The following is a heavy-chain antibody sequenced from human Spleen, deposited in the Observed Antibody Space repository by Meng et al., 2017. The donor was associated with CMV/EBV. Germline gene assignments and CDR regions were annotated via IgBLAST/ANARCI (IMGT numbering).Heavy chain of an antibody. CDR1: YW. CDR2: SKPGESDS. J-gene: IGHJ4*02. V-gene: IGHV5-51*01. CDR3: ARHPSYYDSSGYYFIGPPFDY. D-gene: IGHD3-22*01. Sequence: YWMGWVRQMTGKGLEWRGISKPGESDSRYSTSFQGQVTISVDKSISTAYLHWSSLKASDTAMYYCARHPSYYDSSGYYFIGPPFDYWGQGTLVTVSS.